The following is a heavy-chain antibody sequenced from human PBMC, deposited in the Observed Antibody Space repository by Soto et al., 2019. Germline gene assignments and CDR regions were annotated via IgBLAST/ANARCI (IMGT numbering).Heavy chain of an antibody. CDR2: INPNSGGT. J-gene: IGHJ4*02. CDR1: GYTFTGYY. CDR3: ARGAIVVVAASFPDDY. Sequence: ASVKVSCKASGYTFTGYYMHWVRQAPGQGLEWMGWINPNSGGTNYAQKFQGWVTMTRDTSISTAYMELSRLRSDDTAVYYCARGAIVVVAASFPDDYWGQGTLVTVSS. V-gene: IGHV1-2*04. D-gene: IGHD2-15*01.